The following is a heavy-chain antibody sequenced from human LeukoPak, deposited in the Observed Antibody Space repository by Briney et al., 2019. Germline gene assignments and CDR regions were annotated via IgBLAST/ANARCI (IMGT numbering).Heavy chain of an antibody. Sequence: GGSLRLSCTASGFTFNENWMSWVRQAPGKGLDWVANIKQNGSETDYVASVKGRFTISRDNTKNSVYLQMNSLRAEDAAVYYCADPGVGYWGQGALVTVSS. J-gene: IGHJ4*02. CDR2: IKQNGSET. V-gene: IGHV3-7*01. CDR1: GFTFNENW. D-gene: IGHD2-8*01. CDR3: ADPGVGY.